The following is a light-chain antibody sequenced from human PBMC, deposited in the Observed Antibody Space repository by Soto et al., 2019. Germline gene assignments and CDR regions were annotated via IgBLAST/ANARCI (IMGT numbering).Light chain of an antibody. CDR2: AAS. CDR3: QKLHNFPVA. Sequence: DLVMKQSQLSLPVTPGEPAAISCSSNKSLLHSNGYNYLDWYLQKPGEAPKLLIYAASTLQSGASSRFSGSGYGTGCTLTISSLQPDDLASYYCQKLHNFPVAFGQGTRLEIK. J-gene: IGKJ5*01. V-gene: IGKV2-28*01. CDR1: KSLLHSNGYNY.